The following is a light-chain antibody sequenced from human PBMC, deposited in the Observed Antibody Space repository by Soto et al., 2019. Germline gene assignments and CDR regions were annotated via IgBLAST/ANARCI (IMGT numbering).Light chain of an antibody. V-gene: IGKV1-39*01. J-gene: IGKJ5*01. CDR3: QQSYSSPIT. Sequence: DIQMTQSPSSLSASVGDRVTITCRASQSISTHLNWYQKKPGKAPNLLIYAASSLQSGVPSRFSGSGSGTDLTLTISSLQPEDSAIYYCQQSYSSPITFGHGTRLEIK. CDR2: AAS. CDR1: QSISTH.